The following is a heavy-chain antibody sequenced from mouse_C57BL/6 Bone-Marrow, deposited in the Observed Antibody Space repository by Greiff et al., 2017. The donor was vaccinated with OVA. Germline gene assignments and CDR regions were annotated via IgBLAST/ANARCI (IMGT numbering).Heavy chain of an antibody. D-gene: IGHD3-3*01. V-gene: IGHV1-82*01. CDR1: GYAFSSSW. CDR3: ATLGRPWFAY. Sequence: QVHVKQSGPELVKPGASVKISCKASGYAFSSSWMNWVKQRPGKGLEWIGRIYPGDGDTNYNGKFKGKATLTADKSSSTAYMQLSSLTSEDSAVYVCATLGRPWFAYWGQGTLVTVSA. CDR2: IYPGDGDT. J-gene: IGHJ3*01.